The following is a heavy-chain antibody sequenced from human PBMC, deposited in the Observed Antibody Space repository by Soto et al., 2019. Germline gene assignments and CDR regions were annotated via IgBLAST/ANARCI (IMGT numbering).Heavy chain of an antibody. V-gene: IGHV1-69*01. Sequence: QVQLVQSGAEVKKPGSSVKVSCKASGGTFSSYAISWVRQAPGQGLEWMGGIIPIFGTANYAQKFQGRVTITADESTSTAYMELSSLRSEDTAVYYCASGHGIQLWSEEYYYYGMDVWGQGTTVTVSS. CDR2: IIPIFGTA. J-gene: IGHJ6*02. D-gene: IGHD5-18*01. CDR3: ASGHGIQLWSEEYYYYGMDV. CDR1: GGTFSSYA.